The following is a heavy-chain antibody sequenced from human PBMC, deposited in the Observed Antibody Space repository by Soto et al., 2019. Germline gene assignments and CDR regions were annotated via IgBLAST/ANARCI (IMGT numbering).Heavy chain of an antibody. CDR2: IYPGDSDT. J-gene: IGHJ6*02. CDR3: TRPRYPGRGYYGMDV. D-gene: IGHD2-15*01. CDR1: GYSFTSYW. Sequence: GESLKISCKGSGYSFTSYWIGWVRQMPGKGLECMGIIYPGDSDTRYSPSFQGQVTISADKSISTAYLQWSSLKASDTAMYYCTRPRYPGRGYYGMDVWGQGTTVTVSS. V-gene: IGHV5-51*01.